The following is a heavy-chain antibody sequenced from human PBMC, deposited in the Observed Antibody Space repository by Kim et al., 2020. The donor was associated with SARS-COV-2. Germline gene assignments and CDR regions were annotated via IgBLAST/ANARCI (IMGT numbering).Heavy chain of an antibody. CDR3: TTDPTGYGSGSYFDY. D-gene: IGHD3-10*01. Sequence: APVKGRFTISRDESKNTLYLQMNSLKTEDTAVYYCTTDPTGYGSGSYFDYWGQGTLVTVSS. J-gene: IGHJ4*02. V-gene: IGHV3-15*01.